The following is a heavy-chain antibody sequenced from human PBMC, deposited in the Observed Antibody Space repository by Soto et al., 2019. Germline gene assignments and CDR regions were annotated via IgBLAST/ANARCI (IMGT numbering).Heavy chain of an antibody. CDR2: KNPNSGNT. CDR1: GYTFTSYD. V-gene: IGHV1-8*01. CDR3: AREKTSYGMDV. J-gene: IGHJ6*02. Sequence: QVQLVQSGAEVKKPGASVKVSCKASGYTFTSYDINWVRQATGRGREWMGWKNPNSGNTGYAQKFQGRVTMTRNTSISTAYMELSSLRSDDTAVYYCAREKTSYGMDVWGQGTTVTVSS.